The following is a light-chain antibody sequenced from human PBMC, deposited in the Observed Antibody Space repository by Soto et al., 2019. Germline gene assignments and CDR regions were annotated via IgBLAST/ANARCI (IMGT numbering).Light chain of an antibody. CDR1: QSVRSN. V-gene: IGKV3-15*01. J-gene: IGKJ4*01. Sequence: EIVMTQSPATLSVSPGDRVTLSCRASQSVRSNSAWYQQKPGQAPRLLIYGASLRATGIPARFSGSGYGTECTITISSLQAEDFAVYYCHQYNTWPLTFGGGTKVEIK. CDR3: HQYNTWPLT. CDR2: GAS.